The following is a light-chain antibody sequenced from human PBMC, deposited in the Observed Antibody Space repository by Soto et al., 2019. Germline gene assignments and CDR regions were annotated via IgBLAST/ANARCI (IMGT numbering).Light chain of an antibody. CDR1: SSNIGNNY. CDR3: GTWDSSLSIVV. V-gene: IGLV1-51*01. CDR2: DNS. Sequence: QSVLTQPPSVSAAPGQTVTIPCSGSSSNIGNNYVSWYQHLPGKAPKRLIFDNSERSSGIPDRFSGSKSGTSATLGITGLQTGDEADYYCGTWDSSLSIVVFGGGTKLTVL. J-gene: IGLJ2*01.